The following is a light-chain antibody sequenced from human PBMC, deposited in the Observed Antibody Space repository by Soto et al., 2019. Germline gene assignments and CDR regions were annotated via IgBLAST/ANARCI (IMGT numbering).Light chain of an antibody. Sequence: EIVLTQSPRTLSLSPGERAPLSCRASQTVSSSYLAWYQEKPGQAPRLLIYGASTRATGIPGRFSGSASGTDFTLTISRLEPEDFAVYYCQQYGPSPMYTFGQGTNLEIK. CDR3: QQYGPSPMYT. CDR1: QTVSSSY. J-gene: IGKJ2*01. CDR2: GAS. V-gene: IGKV3-20*01.